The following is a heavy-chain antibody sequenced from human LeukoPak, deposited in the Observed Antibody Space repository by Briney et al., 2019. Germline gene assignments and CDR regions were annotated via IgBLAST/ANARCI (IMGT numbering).Heavy chain of an antibody. J-gene: IGHJ3*02. V-gene: IGHV3-7*01. Sequence: GGSLRLSCAASGFTLSSYWMSWVRQAPGKGLEWVANIKQDGSEKYYVDSVKGRFTISRDNAKNSLYLQMNSLRAEDTALYYCARETTLRFLEWFLNAFDIWAQGTMVSVSS. D-gene: IGHD3-3*01. CDR3: ARETTLRFLEWFLNAFDI. CDR2: IKQDGSEK. CDR1: GFTLSSYW.